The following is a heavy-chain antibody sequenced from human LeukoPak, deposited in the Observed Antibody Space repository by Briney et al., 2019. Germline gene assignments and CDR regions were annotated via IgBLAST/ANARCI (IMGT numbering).Heavy chain of an antibody. D-gene: IGHD6-19*01. CDR3: AKGPSSGWYRY. CDR1: GFTFSSYA. V-gene: IGHV3-23*01. CDR2: ISGSGGST. J-gene: IGHJ4*02. Sequence: GGSLRLSCAASGFTFSSYAMSWVRQAPGKGLKWVSAISGSGGSTYYADSVKGRFTISRDNSKNTLYLQMNSLRAEDTAVYYCAKGPSSGWYRYWGQGTLVTVSS.